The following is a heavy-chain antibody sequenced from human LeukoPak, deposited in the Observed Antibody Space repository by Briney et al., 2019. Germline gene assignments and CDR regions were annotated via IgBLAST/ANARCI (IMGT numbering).Heavy chain of an antibody. CDR1: CYTFTSYG. D-gene: IGHD3-16*02. V-gene: IGHV1-18*01. CDR2: ISAYNGNT. J-gene: IGHJ4*02. CDR3: ARDAVTFGGVIVTLDY. Sequence: ASLKVSCKASCYTFTSYGISWVRQAPGQGLEWMGWISAYNGNTNYAQKLQGRVTMTTDTSTSTAYMELRSLRSDDTAVYYCARDAVTFGGVIVTLDYWGQGTLVTVSS.